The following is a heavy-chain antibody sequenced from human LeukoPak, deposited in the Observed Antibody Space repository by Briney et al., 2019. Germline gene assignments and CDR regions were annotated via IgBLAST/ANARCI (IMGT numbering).Heavy chain of an antibody. V-gene: IGHV3-23*01. Sequence: PGGSLRLSCAASGFTLSSYAMTWVRQAPGRGLEWVSSVDGGGGGTYYADSVKGRFTISRDNAKNSLYLEMNSLTAEDTAVYYCANYYDSSGYYALDMWGQGTMVTVSP. J-gene: IGHJ3*02. CDR2: VDGGGGGT. CDR3: ANYYDSSGYYALDM. D-gene: IGHD3-22*01. CDR1: GFTLSSYA.